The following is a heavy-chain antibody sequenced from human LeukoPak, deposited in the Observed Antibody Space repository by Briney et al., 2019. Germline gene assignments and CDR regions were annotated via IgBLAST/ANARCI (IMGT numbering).Heavy chain of an antibody. Sequence: PGGSLRLSCTASGFTFSSYSMNWVRQAPGKGLEWVSALSGSGGSTYYADSVKGRFTISRDNSKNTLYLQMNSLRAEDTAVYYCAKDGGVAAAGRGDYWGQGTLVTVSS. CDR2: LSGSGGST. D-gene: IGHD6-13*01. CDR1: GFTFSSYS. J-gene: IGHJ4*02. CDR3: AKDGGVAAAGRGDY. V-gene: IGHV3-23*01.